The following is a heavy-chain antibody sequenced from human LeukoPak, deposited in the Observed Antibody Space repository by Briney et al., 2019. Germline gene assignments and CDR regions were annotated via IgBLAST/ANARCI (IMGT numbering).Heavy chain of an antibody. CDR1: GGSFSGYY. CDR3: ATVPATARAPDY. V-gene: IGHV4-34*01. Sequence: ASETLSLTCAVYGGSFSGYYWSWIRQPPGKGLEWIGEINHSGSTNYNPSLKSRVTISVDTSKNQFSLKLSSVTAADTAVYYCATVPATARAPDYWGQGTLVTVSS. D-gene: IGHD2-2*01. CDR2: INHSGST. J-gene: IGHJ4*02.